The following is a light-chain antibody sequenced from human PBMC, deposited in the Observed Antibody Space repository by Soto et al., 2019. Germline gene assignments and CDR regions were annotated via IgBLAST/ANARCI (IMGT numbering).Light chain of an antibody. CDR2: GAS. CDR1: QSISDT. CDR3: QQYNNWPWT. Sequence: EIVMTQSPATLSVSPGGRDTLFCRASQSISDTLAWYQQKPGQAPRLLIHGASTRAPGFPARFSGSGSGTDFTLTISSLQSEDFAVYYCQQYNNWPWTFGQGTKVDIK. V-gene: IGKV3-15*01. J-gene: IGKJ1*01.